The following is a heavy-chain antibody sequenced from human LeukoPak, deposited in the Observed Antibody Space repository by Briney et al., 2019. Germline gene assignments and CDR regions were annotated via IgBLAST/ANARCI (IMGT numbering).Heavy chain of an antibody. J-gene: IGHJ4*02. Sequence: GGSLRLSCAASGFTFSSYAMSWVRHVPGRGLDWVANIKPDGSAQYYAASVKGRFTVSRDNAKNSVYLQMNSLRVEDTAVYYCARDNNSSWHNWGQGTLVTVSA. CDR1: GFTFSSYA. CDR3: ARDNNSSWHN. CDR2: IKPDGSAQ. D-gene: IGHD6-13*01. V-gene: IGHV3-7*01.